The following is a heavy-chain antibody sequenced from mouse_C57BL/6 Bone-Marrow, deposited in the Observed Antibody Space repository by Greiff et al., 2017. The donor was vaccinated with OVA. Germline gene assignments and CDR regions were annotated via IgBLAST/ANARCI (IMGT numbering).Heavy chain of an antibody. Sequence: VQLQQPGAELVKPGASVKLSCKASGYTFTSYWMHWVKQRPGQGLEWIGMIHPNSGSTNYNEKFKSKATLTVDNSSSTAYMQLSSLTSEDSAVYYCARYFLYYDDDGYYAMDYCGQGTSVTVSS. V-gene: IGHV1-64*01. CDR2: IHPNSGST. CDR3: ARYFLYYDDDGYYAMDY. D-gene: IGHD2-4*01. J-gene: IGHJ4*01. CDR1: GYTFTSYW.